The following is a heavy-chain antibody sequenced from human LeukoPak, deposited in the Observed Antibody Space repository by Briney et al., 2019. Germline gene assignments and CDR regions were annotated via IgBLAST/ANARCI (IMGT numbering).Heavy chain of an antibody. Sequence: SETLSLTCTVSGGSISSYYWSWIRQPPGKGLEWIGYIYYSGSTNYNPSLKSRVTISVDKSKNQFSLKLSSVTAADTAVYYCARGGSSWYFGYWGQGTLVTVSS. CDR2: IYYSGST. D-gene: IGHD6-13*01. J-gene: IGHJ4*02. CDR1: GGSISSYY. CDR3: ARGGSSWYFGY. V-gene: IGHV4-59*12.